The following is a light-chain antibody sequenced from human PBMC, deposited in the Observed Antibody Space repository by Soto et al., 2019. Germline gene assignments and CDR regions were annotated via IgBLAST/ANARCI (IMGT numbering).Light chain of an antibody. Sequence: DIQMTQSPSSVSASVGDRVTITCRASQAISTWLAWYQQKPGKAPKLLIYAASNLQTGVPSRFSGSGSGTDFTLTISSLQPEDFANYYCQQAKSFPRTFGQRNKVEFK. J-gene: IGKJ1*01. CDR1: QAISTW. CDR3: QQAKSFPRT. CDR2: AAS. V-gene: IGKV1D-12*01.